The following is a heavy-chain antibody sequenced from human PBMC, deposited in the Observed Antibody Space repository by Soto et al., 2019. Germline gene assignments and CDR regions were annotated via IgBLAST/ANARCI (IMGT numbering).Heavy chain of an antibody. CDR1: GYTFSNYG. Sequence: QVQLVQSGPEVKKPGASVKVSCKGSGYTFSNYGVTWVRQAPGQGLERLGWVSAYNRNTDYAQKFEDRATMTIDTSTNTAYLELRGLTPDDTPVYYCARERRWEPLLYWGQGTL. CDR2: VSAYNRNT. J-gene: IGHJ4*02. CDR3: ARERRWEPLLY. D-gene: IGHD1-26*01. V-gene: IGHV1-18*01.